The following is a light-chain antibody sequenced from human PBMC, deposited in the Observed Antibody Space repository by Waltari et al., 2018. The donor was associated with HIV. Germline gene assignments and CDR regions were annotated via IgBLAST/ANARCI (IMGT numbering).Light chain of an antibody. Sequence: QSVLTQPPSASGTPGQRVTISCSGRSSNIGSNSVSWYQPLPGTAPKLLIYRDNQRLSGVPDRFSGSKSGTSASLAISGLRSDDEADYYCATWDDSLSGVVFGGGTKVTVL. V-gene: IGLV1-47*01. J-gene: IGLJ2*01. CDR3: ATWDDSLSGVV. CDR2: RDN. CDR1: SSNIGSNS.